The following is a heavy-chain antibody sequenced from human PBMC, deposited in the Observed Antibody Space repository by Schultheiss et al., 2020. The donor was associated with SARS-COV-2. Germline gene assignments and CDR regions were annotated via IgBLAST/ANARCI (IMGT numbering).Heavy chain of an antibody. CDR1: GFTFSSYA. D-gene: IGHD3-10*01. CDR3: AKDLVTNRGVIISEAEKNYYYYGMDV. J-gene: IGHJ6*02. CDR2: ISGSGGST. Sequence: GSLRLSCAASGFTFSSYAMSWVRQAPGKGLEWVSAISGSGGSTYYADSVKGRFTISRDNSKNTLYLQINSLRAEDTAVYYCAKDLVTNRGVIISEAEKNYYYYGMDVWGQGTTVTVSS. V-gene: IGHV3-23*01.